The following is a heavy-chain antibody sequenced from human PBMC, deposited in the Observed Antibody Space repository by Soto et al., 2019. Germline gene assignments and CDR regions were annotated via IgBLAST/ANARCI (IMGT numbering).Heavy chain of an antibody. V-gene: IGHV3-33*01. Sequence: PGGSPRLSCAACGFTFCSYGMHWVRQEPGKGLEWVTVIWYDGSNKYYADSVKGRFTISRDNSKNTLYLQMNSLRAEDTAVYYCARDRDFWSGYLSPFDYWGQGTLVTVSS. D-gene: IGHD3-3*01. CDR1: GFTFCSYG. CDR2: IWYDGSNK. J-gene: IGHJ4*02. CDR3: ARDRDFWSGYLSPFDY.